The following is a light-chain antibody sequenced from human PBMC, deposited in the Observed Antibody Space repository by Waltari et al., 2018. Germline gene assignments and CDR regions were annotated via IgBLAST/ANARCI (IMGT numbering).Light chain of an antibody. CDR3: QQYDNLPFT. V-gene: IGKV1-33*01. Sequence: IQMTQSPSSLSASVGDRVTLTCQASQDISNYLNWYQQKPGKAPKLLIYDASNLETGGPSRFRGSGSGTDFTFTITSLKAEDIATYYCQQYDNLPFTFGPGTKVDIK. CDR1: QDISNY. J-gene: IGKJ3*01. CDR2: DAS.